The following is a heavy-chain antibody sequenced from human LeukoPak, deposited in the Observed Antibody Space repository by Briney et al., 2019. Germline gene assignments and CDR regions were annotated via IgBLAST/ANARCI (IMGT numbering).Heavy chain of an antibody. CDR2: INPSGGGT. CDR1: GYTFTSYY. Sequence: ASVTVSCKAAGYTFTSYYMHWVRQAPGRGLEWMGIINPSGGGTTYAQKFQGRVTMTRDRSTSTVYMELSSLRSEDTAVYYCARDRYVDDFAHFDYWGQGALVTVSS. CDR3: ARDRYVDDFAHFDY. J-gene: IGHJ4*02. D-gene: IGHD2-21*01. V-gene: IGHV1-46*01.